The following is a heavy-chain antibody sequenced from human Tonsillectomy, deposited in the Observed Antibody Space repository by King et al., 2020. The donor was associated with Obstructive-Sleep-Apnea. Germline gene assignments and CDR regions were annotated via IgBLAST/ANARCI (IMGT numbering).Heavy chain of an antibody. CDR2: INHSGST. J-gene: IGHJ6*02. CDR3: ARGYCSSTSCYGAGYYYYYGMDV. Sequence: VQLQQWGAGLLKPSETLSLTCAVYGGSFSGYYWSWIRQPPGKGLEWIGEINHSGSTNYNPFLKSRVTISVDTSKNQFSLKLSSVTAADTAVYYCARGYCSSTSCYGAGYYYYYGMDVWGQGTTVTVSS. D-gene: IGHD2-2*01. CDR1: GGSFSGYY. V-gene: IGHV4-34*01.